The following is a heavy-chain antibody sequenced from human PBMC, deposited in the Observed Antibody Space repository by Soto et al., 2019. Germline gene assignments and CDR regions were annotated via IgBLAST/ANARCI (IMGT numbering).Heavy chain of an antibody. D-gene: IGHD6-19*01. Sequence: QVQLQESGPGLVKPSGTLSLTCAVSGASISSSNWWSWVRQPPGKGLEWIGEIYHSGSTNYNPSLKSRVTTSVDTSNTQFSLKLTSVTAAYAAVYYCASTSGWTTLAYWGQGTLVTVSS. V-gene: IGHV4-4*02. J-gene: IGHJ4*02. CDR1: GASISSSNW. CDR3: ASTSGWTTLAY. CDR2: IYHSGST.